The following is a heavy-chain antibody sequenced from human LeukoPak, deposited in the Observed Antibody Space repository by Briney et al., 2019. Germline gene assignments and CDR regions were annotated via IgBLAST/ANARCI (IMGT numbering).Heavy chain of an antibody. V-gene: IGHV4-61*01. Sequence: SETLSLTCTVSGDSASSDSYYWHWIRKSPGKGLQWVGFVYYSGRTKYNPSLESRVSISIDKSQNQVSLRLRSVTAADTAMYFCVREASTSYYDSSGYYRQTETFDVWGQGTMVTVSS. CDR1: GDSASSDSYY. CDR2: VYYSGRT. CDR3: VREASTSYYDSSGYYRQTETFDV. D-gene: IGHD3-22*01. J-gene: IGHJ3*01.